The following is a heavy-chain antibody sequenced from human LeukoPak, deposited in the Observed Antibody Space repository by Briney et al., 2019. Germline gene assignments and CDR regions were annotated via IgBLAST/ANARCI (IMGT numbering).Heavy chain of an antibody. V-gene: IGHV3-48*01. CDR3: ARVRITLQGGDHKYYMDV. CDR2: ISSSSSAI. CDR1: GFTFSTYS. D-gene: IGHD1-14*01. J-gene: IGHJ6*03. Sequence: PGGSLRLSCAASGFTFSTYSMNWVRQAPGKGLEWVSYISSSSSAISYADSVKGRFTTSRDNAKSSLYLQMNSLRAEDTAVYYCARVRITLQGGDHKYYMDVWGKGTTVTVSS.